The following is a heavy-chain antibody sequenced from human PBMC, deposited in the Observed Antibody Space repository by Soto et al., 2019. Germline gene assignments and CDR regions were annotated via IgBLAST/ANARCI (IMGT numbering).Heavy chain of an antibody. CDR2: IYSGGST. Sequence: GGSLRLSCAASGFTVSSNYMSWVRQAPGKGLEWVSVIYSGGSTYYADFVKGRFTISRDNSKNTLYLQMNSLRAEDTAVYYCARYLVYSSGWDDAFDIWGQGTMVTVSS. D-gene: IGHD6-19*01. CDR3: ARYLVYSSGWDDAFDI. V-gene: IGHV3-53*01. J-gene: IGHJ3*02. CDR1: GFTVSSNY.